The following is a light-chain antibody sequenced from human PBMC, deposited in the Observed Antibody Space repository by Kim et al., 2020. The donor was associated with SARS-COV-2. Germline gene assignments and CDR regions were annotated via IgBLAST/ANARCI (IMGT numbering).Light chain of an antibody. CDR2: LDT. V-gene: IGLV3-1*01. CDR1: KLGHKF. CDR3: QAWDNSTDVV. Sequence: SYELTQPPSVSVSPGQTASITCSGDKLGHKFACWYQQKPGQSPVLVIYLDTKRPSGIPERFSGSNSGNTATLTISGTQPMDEADYYCQAWDNSTDVVFGGGTQLTVL. J-gene: IGLJ2*01.